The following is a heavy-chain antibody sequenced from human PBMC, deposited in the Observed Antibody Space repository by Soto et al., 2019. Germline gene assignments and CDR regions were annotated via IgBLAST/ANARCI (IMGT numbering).Heavy chain of an antibody. Sequence: QVQLQESGPGLVEPSGTLSLTCKVAGDSISGSEWWSWVRQPPGKGLEWIAEIYHSGPTNYHPSLMSRVTIAVDTSNNQFYLRLSSVTAADTAVYYCARGGITTVRNYYFDHWGQGTLVTVSS. J-gene: IGHJ4*02. CDR1: GDSISGSEW. V-gene: IGHV4-4*02. D-gene: IGHD1-20*01. CDR2: IYHSGPT. CDR3: ARGGITTVRNYYFDH.